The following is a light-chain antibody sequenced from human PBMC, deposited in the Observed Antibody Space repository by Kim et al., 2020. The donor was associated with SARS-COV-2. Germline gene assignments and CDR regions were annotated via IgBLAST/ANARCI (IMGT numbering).Light chain of an antibody. CDR1: HVIHNY. J-gene: IGKJ1*01. CDR2: AAS. V-gene: IGKV1-9*01. Sequence: SPSVGDRVTITCRASHVIHNYVTWYQQNPGKAPKVLIYAASILQTCVPSRFSGTGSGTEFTLTISSLQPEDFATYYCLQTDVYPRTFGQGTKVDIK. CDR3: LQTDVYPRT.